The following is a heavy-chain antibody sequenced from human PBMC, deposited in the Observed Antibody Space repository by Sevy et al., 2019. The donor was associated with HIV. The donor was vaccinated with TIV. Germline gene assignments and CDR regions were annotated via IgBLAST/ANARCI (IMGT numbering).Heavy chain of an antibody. CDR2: IIPIFGTA. D-gene: IGHD2-15*01. Sequence: ASVKVSCKASGGTFSSYAISWVRQAPGQGLEWMGRIIPIFGTANYAQKFQGRVTITADESTSTAYMELSSLRSEDTAVYYCARDCSGGSCYSLAFDIWGHGTMVTVSS. J-gene: IGHJ3*02. CDR3: ARDCSGGSCYSLAFDI. CDR1: GGTFSSYA. V-gene: IGHV1-69*13.